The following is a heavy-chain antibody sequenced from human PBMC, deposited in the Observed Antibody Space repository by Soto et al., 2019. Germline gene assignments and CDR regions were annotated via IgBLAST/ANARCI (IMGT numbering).Heavy chain of an antibody. CDR1: GDSISTYY. D-gene: IGHD2-21*02. V-gene: IGHV4-59*01. J-gene: IGHJ6*02. CDR2: VYYSGGA. CDR3: TRDGDGRMTTNPYYYYGMDV. Sequence: PSETLSLTCTVSGDSISTYYWSWIRQPPGKGLEWIGNVYYSGGAKYNPSVKRRVSISVDTSKSQFSLNLSSVTAADTAVYYCTRDGDGRMTTNPYYYYGMDVWGPGITVTVSS.